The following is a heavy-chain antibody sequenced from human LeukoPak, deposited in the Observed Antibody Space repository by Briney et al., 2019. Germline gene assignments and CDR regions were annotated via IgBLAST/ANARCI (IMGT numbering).Heavy chain of an antibody. J-gene: IGHJ6*02. D-gene: IGHD6-13*01. V-gene: IGHV4-59*08. CDR3: AGGEYSSSWTSMDV. Sequence: SETLSLTCTVSGGSISSYYWSWIRQPPGKGLEWIGYIYYSGSTNYNPSLKSRVTISVDTSKKQSSLKLSSVTAADTAVYYCAGGEYSSSWTSMDVWGQGTTVTVSS. CDR2: IYYSGST. CDR1: GGSISSYY.